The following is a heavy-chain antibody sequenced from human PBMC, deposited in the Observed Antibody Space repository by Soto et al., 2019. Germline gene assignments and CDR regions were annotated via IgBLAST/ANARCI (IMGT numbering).Heavy chain of an antibody. V-gene: IGHV4-4*02. Sequence: QVQLQESGPGLVKPSGTLSLTCAVSGGSISSSNWWSWVRQPPGKGLEWIGEIYHRGSTNYNPSLKSRVPISDDKSKNPFSLRLSSVPAADTAVYYCARKIVVFVPAAMGWFDPWGQGTLVTVSS. D-gene: IGHD2-2*01. CDR2: IYHRGST. CDR3: ARKIVVFVPAAMGWFDP. CDR1: GGSISSSNW. J-gene: IGHJ5*02.